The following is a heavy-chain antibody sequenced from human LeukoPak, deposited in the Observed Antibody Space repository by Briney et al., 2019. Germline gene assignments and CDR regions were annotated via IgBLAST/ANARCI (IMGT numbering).Heavy chain of an antibody. CDR2: IYHSGSS. CDR1: GVSVGTGGYS. CDR3: ARLLVGATIRTPSRPLAGEFDY. V-gene: IGHV4-30-2*03. D-gene: IGHD1-26*01. Sequence: SETLSLTCAVSGVSVGTGGYSWNWVRQPPGKGLEWIGYIYHSGSSFYNPSLKSRVTISVDTSKNQFSLKLSSVTAADTAVYYCARLLVGATIRTPSRPLAGEFDYWGQGTLVTVSS. J-gene: IGHJ4*02.